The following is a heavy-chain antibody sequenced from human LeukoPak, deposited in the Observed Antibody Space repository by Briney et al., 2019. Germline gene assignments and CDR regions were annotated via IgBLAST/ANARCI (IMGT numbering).Heavy chain of an antibody. V-gene: IGHV4-34*01. CDR1: GGSFSSYY. J-gene: IGHJ5*02. D-gene: IGHD3-10*01. CDR3: ARVLRSYYYGSGSLGDWFDP. CDR2: INHSGST. Sequence: SEALSLTCAVYGGSFSSYYWSWIRQPPGKGLEWIGEINHSGSTNYNPSLKSRVTISVDTSKNQFSLKLSSVTAADTAVYYCARVLRSYYYGSGSLGDWFDPWGQGTLVTVSS.